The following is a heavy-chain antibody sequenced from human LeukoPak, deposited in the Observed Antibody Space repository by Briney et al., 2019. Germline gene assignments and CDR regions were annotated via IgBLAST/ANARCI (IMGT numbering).Heavy chain of an antibody. J-gene: IGHJ1*01. CDR2: INWNGDSS. CDR1: GFTFADYA. D-gene: IGHD2-2*02. V-gene: IGHV3-43D*04. Sequence: PGGSLRLSCGASGFTFADYAMHWVRQAPGKGLEWVSLINWNGDSSFYADSVKGRFTISRDNSKNSLYLQMNGLRAEDTALYFCIKDGGYCSGANCFTSYFQHWGQGTLVTVSS. CDR3: IKDGGYCSGANCFTSYFQH.